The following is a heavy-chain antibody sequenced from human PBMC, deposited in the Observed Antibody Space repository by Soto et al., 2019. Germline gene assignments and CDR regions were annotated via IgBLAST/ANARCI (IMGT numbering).Heavy chain of an antibody. D-gene: IGHD4-17*01. CDR2: IYYSGST. CDR3: ARDTPFYGVFDI. V-gene: IGHV4-31*03. Sequence: PSETLSLTCTVSGGSISSGGYYWSWIRQHPGKGLEWIGYIYYSGSTYYNPSLKSRVTISVDTSKNQFSLKLSSVTAADTAVYYCARDTPFYGVFDICGQGTMVIVSS. CDR1: GGSISSGGYY. J-gene: IGHJ3*02.